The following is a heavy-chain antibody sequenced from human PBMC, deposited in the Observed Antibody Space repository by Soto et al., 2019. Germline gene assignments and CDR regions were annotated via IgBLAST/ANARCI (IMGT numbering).Heavy chain of an antibody. CDR3: ARSIDCSSTSVPSPYYYYYYMDV. D-gene: IGHD2-2*01. CDR1: GGSFSGYY. J-gene: IGHJ6*03. Sequence: QVQLQQWGAGLLKPSETLSLTCAVYGGSFSGYYWSWIRQPPGKGLEWIGEINHSGSTNYNPSLKTRLTISVDTSKIKLSLKLSSVTAAPTAVYYCARSIDCSSTSVPSPYYYYYYMDVWGKGTTVTVSS. CDR2: INHSGST. V-gene: IGHV4-34*01.